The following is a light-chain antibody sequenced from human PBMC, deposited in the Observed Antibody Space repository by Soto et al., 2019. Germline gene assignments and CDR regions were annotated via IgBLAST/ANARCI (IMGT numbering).Light chain of an antibody. CDR1: QSVSSSY. CDR2: GAS. J-gene: IGKJ1*01. Sequence: EIVLTQSPGTLSLSPMEIATLSFMASQSVSSSYLAWYQQKPGQAPRLLIYGASSRATGIPDRFGGSGSGTDFTLTISRLEPEDFAVYYCQQYGSSPPFTFGQGTKVDIK. V-gene: IGKV3-20*01. CDR3: QQYGSSPPFT.